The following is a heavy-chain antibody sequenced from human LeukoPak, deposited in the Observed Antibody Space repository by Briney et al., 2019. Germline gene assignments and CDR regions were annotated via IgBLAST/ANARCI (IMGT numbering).Heavy chain of an antibody. J-gene: IGHJ1*01. Sequence: PGGSLRLSCAASGFTFSSYAMTWVRLAPGKGLEWVSTISGSGGNVYYADSVKGRFTIPRDNSKNTLYLQMNSLRVEDTAVYYCAKTPRNCSSNTCYAGYFQHWGQGTLVTVSS. CDR1: GFTFSSYA. CDR2: ISGSGGNV. V-gene: IGHV3-23*01. D-gene: IGHD2-2*01. CDR3: AKTPRNCSSNTCYAGYFQH.